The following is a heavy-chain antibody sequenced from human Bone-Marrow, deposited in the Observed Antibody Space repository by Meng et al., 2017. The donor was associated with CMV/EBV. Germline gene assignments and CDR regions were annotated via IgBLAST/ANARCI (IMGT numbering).Heavy chain of an antibody. Sequence: GSLRLSCAASGFTFSSHSMNWVRQAPGKGLEWVSSISSSSSYIYYADSVKGRFTISRDNAKNSLYLQMNSLRAEDTAVYYCARDPGSRYDFWSGYSQYYYYGMDVWGQGTTVTVSS. CDR3: ARDPGSRYDFWSGYSQYYYYGMDV. CDR2: ISSSSSYI. J-gene: IGHJ6*01. V-gene: IGHV3-21*01. D-gene: IGHD3-3*01. CDR1: GFTFSSHS.